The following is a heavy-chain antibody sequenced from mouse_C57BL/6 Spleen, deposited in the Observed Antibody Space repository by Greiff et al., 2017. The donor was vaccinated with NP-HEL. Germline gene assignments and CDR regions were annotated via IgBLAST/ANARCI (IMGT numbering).Heavy chain of an antibody. D-gene: IGHD1-1*01. V-gene: IGHV1-4*01. J-gene: IGHJ4*01. CDR2: INPSSGYT. CDR1: GYTFTSYT. Sequence: VQLKESGAELARPGASVKMSCKASGYTFTSYTMHWVKQRPGQGLEWIGYINPSSGYTKYNQKFKDKATLTADKSSSTAYMQLSSLTSEDSAVYYCARSHYYGSSYESYYAMDYWGQGTSVTVSS. CDR3: ARSHYYGSSYESYYAMDY.